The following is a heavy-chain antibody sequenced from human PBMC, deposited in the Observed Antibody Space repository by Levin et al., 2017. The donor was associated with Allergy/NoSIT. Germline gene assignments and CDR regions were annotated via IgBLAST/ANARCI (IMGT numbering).Heavy chain of an antibody. CDR3: ARELAINAFDI. J-gene: IGHJ3*02. CDR2: INPKSGAA. Sequence: GASVKVSCKASGYTFTDNHLYWIRQAPGQGLEWMAWINPKSGAATYAWNFQGKVTLTRDTSISTAYMEMTRLTSDDTAFYFCARELAINAFDIWGQGTMVTVSS. V-gene: IGHV1-2*02. CDR1: GYTFTDNH. D-gene: IGHD3-9*01.